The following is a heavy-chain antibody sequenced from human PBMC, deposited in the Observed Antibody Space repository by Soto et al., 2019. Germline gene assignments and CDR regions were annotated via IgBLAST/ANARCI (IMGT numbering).Heavy chain of an antibody. J-gene: IGHJ4*02. CDR1: GFTFSDYA. V-gene: IGHV3-30*18. CDR2: VSHDGRNT. CDR3: AKGGRQWLVTSDFNY. Sequence: VQLVESGGGVVQPGRSLRLSCAASGFTFSDYAMHWVRQAPGKGLEWVAVVSHDGRNTHYADSVKGRFTISRDSSKKTVSLEMTSRRAEDTAVYYCAKGGRQWLVTSDFNYWGQGARVTVSS. D-gene: IGHD6-19*01.